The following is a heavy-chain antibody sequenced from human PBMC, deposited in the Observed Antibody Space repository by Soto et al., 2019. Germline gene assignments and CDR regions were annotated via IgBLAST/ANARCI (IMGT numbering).Heavy chain of an antibody. V-gene: IGHV4-34*01. CDR3: ARVRGYLSWYYYYMDV. CDR2: INHSGST. CDR1: GGSFSGYY. Sequence: SETLSLTCAVYGGSFSGYYWNCFRQPPGKGLEWIGEINHSGSTNYNPSLKSRVTISVDTSKNQFSLKLSSVTAADTAVYYCARVRGYLSWYYYYMDVWGKGTTVTVS. J-gene: IGHJ6*03. D-gene: IGHD2-15*01.